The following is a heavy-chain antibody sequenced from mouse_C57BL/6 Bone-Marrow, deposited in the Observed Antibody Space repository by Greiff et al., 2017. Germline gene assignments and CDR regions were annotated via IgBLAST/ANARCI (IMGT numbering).Heavy chain of an antibody. V-gene: IGHV1-7*01. CDR3: AKKATYYSNYVPFFAY. CDR1: GYTFTSYW. D-gene: IGHD2-5*01. Sequence: VQLVESGAELAKPGASVKLSCKASGYTFTSYWMHWVKQRPGQGLEWIGYINPSSGYTKYNQKFKDKATLTADKSSSTAYMQLSSLTYEDSAVYYCAKKATYYSNYVPFFAYWGQGTLVTVSA. J-gene: IGHJ3*01. CDR2: INPSSGYT.